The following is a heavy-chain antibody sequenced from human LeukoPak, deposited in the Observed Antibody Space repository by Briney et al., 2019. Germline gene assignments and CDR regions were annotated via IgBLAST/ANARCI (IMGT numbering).Heavy chain of an antibody. CDR3: ARGGDSSGYEYYFDY. CDR1: GGSMSSYY. J-gene: IGHJ4*02. Sequence: PSETLSLTCTVSGGSMSSYYWSWIRQPPGKGLEWIGYIYYSGSTDYNPSLKSRVTMSVDMSTNQFSLKLTSVTAADTAVYYCARGGDSSGYEYYFDYWGQGILVTVSS. V-gene: IGHV4-59*12. CDR2: IYYSGST. D-gene: IGHD3-22*01.